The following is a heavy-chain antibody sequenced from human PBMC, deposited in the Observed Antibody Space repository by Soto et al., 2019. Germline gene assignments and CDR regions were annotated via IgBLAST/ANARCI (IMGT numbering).Heavy chain of an antibody. CDR3: ARVAPYYDSSGYYAFDI. J-gene: IGHJ3*02. V-gene: IGHV4-59*01. CDR2: IYYSGST. D-gene: IGHD3-22*01. Sequence: PSETLCLTCPVSGGSSSSYCWSWIRQPPGKGLEWIGYIYYSGSTNYNPSLKSRVTISVDTSKNQFSLKLSSVTAADTAVYYCARVAPYYDSSGYYAFDIWGQGTMVTVSS. CDR1: GGSSSSYC.